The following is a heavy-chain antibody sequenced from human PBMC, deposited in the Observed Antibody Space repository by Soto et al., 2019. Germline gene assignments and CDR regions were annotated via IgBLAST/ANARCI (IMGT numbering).Heavy chain of an antibody. D-gene: IGHD6-19*01. V-gene: IGHV1-46*01. CDR1: GYTFTSYY. CDR3: ARGLYSSGWYLLEIDY. J-gene: IGHJ4*02. CDR2: INPSGGST. Sequence: ASVKVSCKASGYTFTSYYMHWVRRAPGQGLEWMGIINPSGGSTSYAQKFQGRVTMTRDTSTSTVYMELSSLRSEDTAVYYCARGLYSSGWYLLEIDYWGQGTLVTVS.